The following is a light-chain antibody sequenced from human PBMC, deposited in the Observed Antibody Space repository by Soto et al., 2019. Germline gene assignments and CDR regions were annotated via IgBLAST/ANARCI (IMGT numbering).Light chain of an antibody. CDR3: HERTNWRIT. Sequence: EVVLTQSPATLSLSPGERATLSCRASQSVGSLLAWSQQRPGQPPRLLIYDASNRATGIPARFSGSGSGTDFTLTITSLEPEDFAIYYCHERTNWRITFGQGTRLEIK. CDR2: DAS. V-gene: IGKV3-11*01. J-gene: IGKJ5*01. CDR1: QSVGSL.